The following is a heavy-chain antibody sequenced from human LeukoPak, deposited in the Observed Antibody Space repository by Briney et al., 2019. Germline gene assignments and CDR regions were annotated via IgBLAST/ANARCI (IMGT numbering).Heavy chain of an antibody. CDR2: INPNSGGT. CDR3: ARVRGYYYDSSGYLRAFDI. J-gene: IGHJ3*02. Sequence: ASVKVSCKASGYTFTGYYMHWVRQASGQGLEWMGWINPNSGGTNYAQKFQGRVTMTRDTSISTAYMELSRLRSDDTAVYYCARVRGYYYDSSGYLRAFDIWGQGTMVTVSS. V-gene: IGHV1-2*02. CDR1: GYTFTGYY. D-gene: IGHD3-22*01.